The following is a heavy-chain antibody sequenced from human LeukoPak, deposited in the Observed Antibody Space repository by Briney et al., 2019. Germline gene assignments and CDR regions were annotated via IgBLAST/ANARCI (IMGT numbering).Heavy chain of an antibody. J-gene: IGHJ4*02. Sequence: GGSLRLSCAASGFTFSSYWMSWVRQAPGKGLEWVANIKQDGSEKYYVDSVKGRFTISRDNAKNSLYLQMNSLRAEDTAVYYCARDRPLGAYDFWSGYYSSHFDYWGQGTLVTVSS. V-gene: IGHV3-7*01. CDR3: ARDRPLGAYDFWSGYYSSHFDY. CDR1: GFTFSSYW. D-gene: IGHD3-3*01. CDR2: IKQDGSEK.